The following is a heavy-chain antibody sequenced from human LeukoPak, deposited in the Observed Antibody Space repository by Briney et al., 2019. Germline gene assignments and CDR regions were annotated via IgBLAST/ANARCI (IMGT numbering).Heavy chain of an antibody. J-gene: IGHJ4*02. D-gene: IGHD4-17*01. Sequence: PGGSLRLSCAASGFTFSSYVLSWARQAQGQGLDWVSTITGSGGSTYYADSVKGRFSISRDNSKNTLYLQMNSLRAEDTAVYYCAKLVGGTTVTLDWGQGTLVTVSS. CDR2: ITGSGGST. V-gene: IGHV3-23*01. CDR3: AKLVGGTTVTLD. CDR1: GFTFSSYV.